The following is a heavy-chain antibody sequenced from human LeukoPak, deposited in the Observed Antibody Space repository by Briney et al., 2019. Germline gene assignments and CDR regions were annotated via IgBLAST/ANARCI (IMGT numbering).Heavy chain of an antibody. V-gene: IGHV4-59*01. D-gene: IGHD6-13*01. J-gene: IGHJ5*02. CDR1: GGSISSYY. CDR2: IYYSGST. CDR3: ARVKSIAAAVFDP. Sequence: SETLSLTCTVSGGSISSYYWSWIRQPPGEGLEWIGYIYYSGSTNYNPSLKSRVTISVDTSKNQFSLKLSSVTAADTAVYYCARVKSIAAAVFDPWGQGTLVTVSS.